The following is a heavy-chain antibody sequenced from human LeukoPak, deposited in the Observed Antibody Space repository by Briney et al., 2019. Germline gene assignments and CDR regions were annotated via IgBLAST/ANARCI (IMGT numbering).Heavy chain of an antibody. Sequence: GGSLRLSCVASGFVFGSHWMSWVRQGPEKGLEWVANINSDGSGKYYVDSVKGRFIISRDNAKNSLYLQMNNLKDEDTAVYYCALQPSSGYYHTFEGAFDYWGQGTLVTVSS. CDR3: ALQPSSGYYHTFEGAFDY. D-gene: IGHD3-22*01. V-gene: IGHV3-7*01. CDR2: INSDGSGK. J-gene: IGHJ4*02. CDR1: GFVFGSHW.